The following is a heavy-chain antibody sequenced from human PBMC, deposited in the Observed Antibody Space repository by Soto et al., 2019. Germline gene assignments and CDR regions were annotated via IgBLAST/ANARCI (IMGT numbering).Heavy chain of an antibody. CDR3: ARASYYSYMDV. V-gene: IGHV4-4*02. J-gene: IGHJ6*03. CDR2: VYGSGAT. Sequence: SETLSLTCAVSGGSISSRNFWSWVRQPPGKGLEWIGEVYGSGATNYNPSLKSRVTISVDQSKNQFSLNLNSVTAADTAVYYCARASYYSYMDVWGKGTTVTVSS. CDR1: GGSISSRNF.